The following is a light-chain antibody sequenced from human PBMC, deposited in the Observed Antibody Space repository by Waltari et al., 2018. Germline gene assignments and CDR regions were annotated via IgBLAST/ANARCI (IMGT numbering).Light chain of an antibody. CDR2: EGN. CDR3: CSYGVRVF. CDR1: SSDIGNYNFF. J-gene: IGLJ2*01. Sequence: QSALTQPPSVSGSPGQSITIPCTGTSSDIGNYNFFVSWYQHRPGEAPKLIIYEGNVRPSGVSDRFSGSKSGNAASLTISGLQAEDEAHYYCCSYGVRVFFGGGTKLTVL. V-gene: IGLV2-23*01.